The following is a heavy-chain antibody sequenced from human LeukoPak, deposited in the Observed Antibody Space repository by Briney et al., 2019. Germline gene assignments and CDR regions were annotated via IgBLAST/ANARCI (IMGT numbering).Heavy chain of an antibody. D-gene: IGHD2-2*01. CDR3: ARDRGPVVPAAISIRPNNWFDP. Sequence: ASVKVSCEASGYTFTGYYMHWVRQAPGQGLEWMGWINPNSGGTNYAQKFQGRVTMTRDTSISTAYMELSRLRSDDTAVYYCARDRGPVVPAAISIRPNNWFDPWGQGTLVTVYS. CDR1: GYTFTGYY. CDR2: INPNSGGT. J-gene: IGHJ5*02. V-gene: IGHV1-2*02.